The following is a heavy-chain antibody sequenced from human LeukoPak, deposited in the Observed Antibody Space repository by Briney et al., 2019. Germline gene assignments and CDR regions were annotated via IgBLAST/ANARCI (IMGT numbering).Heavy chain of an antibody. J-gene: IGHJ4*02. CDR3: ARTDREDSSGYYPYYFDY. CDR1: GGIFSSYA. CDR2: IIPMVGIV. D-gene: IGHD3-22*01. Sequence: SVKVSCKASGGIFSSYAINWVRQAPGQGLDWMGRIIPMVGIVNYAQKFQGRVTITADKSTSTAYMELSSLRSEDTAVYYCARTDREDSSGYYPYYFDYWGQGTLVTVSS. V-gene: IGHV1-69*04.